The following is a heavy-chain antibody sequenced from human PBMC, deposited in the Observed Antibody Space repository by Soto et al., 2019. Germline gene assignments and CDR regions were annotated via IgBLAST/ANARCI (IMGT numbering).Heavy chain of an antibody. CDR3: ARRQRQNYFDY. CDR2: IYYSGST. Sequence: SETLSLTCTVSGGSVSSGGYYWTWIRQHPGKGLEWIGYIYYSGSTYYNPSLKSRVTISVDTSKNQFSLKLSSVTAADTVVYYWARRQRQNYFDYWGQGTLVTVSS. CDR1: GGSVSSGGYY. V-gene: IGHV4-31*03. J-gene: IGHJ4*02. D-gene: IGHD6-25*01.